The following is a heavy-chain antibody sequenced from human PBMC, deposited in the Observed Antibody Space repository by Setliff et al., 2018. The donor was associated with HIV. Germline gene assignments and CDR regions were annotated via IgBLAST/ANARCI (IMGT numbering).Heavy chain of an antibody. CDR2: MYTGGTT. CDR3: TRWAGNDAFDI. V-gene: IGHV4-4*08. Sequence: SETLSLTCVVSGDSITSSYWTWIRQPPGKGLEWIAYMYTGGTTNYNPSLKSRVAVSVDRSKNQFSLKLSSVTAADTAVYYCTRWAGNDAFDIWG. J-gene: IGHJ3*02. D-gene: IGHD1-26*01. CDR1: GDSITSSY.